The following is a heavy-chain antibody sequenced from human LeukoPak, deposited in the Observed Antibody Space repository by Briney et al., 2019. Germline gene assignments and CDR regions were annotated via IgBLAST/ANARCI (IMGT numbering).Heavy chain of an antibody. D-gene: IGHD3-10*01. V-gene: IGHV3-30*02. J-gene: IGHJ4*02. CDR2: IRYDGSNK. CDR1: GFTFSNYD. CDR3: AKDDPGSGFFDY. Sequence: GGSLRLSCSASGFTFSNYDMHWVRQAPGKGLEWVAFIRYDGSNKYYADSVKGRFTISRDNSKNTLYLQMNSLRAEDTAVYYCAKDDPGSGFFDYWGQGTLVTVSS.